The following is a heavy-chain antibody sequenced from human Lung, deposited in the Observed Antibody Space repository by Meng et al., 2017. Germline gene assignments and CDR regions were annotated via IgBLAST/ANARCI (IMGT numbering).Heavy chain of an antibody. D-gene: IGHD4-23*01. CDR1: GFSFRSYS. CDR3: ARGAVVTPEGLCDY. CDR2: IGTSSSYR. J-gene: IGHJ4*02. V-gene: IGHV3-21*06. Sequence: EVQLVESGGGLVKPGGSLRLSCAASGFSFRSYSMNWVRQAPGKGLEWVSSIGTSSSYRYYTDSVKGRFTISRDNAESSVYLQMDSLRAEDTAVYYCARGAVVTPEGLCDYWGQGTLVTVSS.